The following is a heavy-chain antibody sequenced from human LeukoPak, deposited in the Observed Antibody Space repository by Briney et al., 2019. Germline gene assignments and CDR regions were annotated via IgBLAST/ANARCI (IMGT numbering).Heavy chain of an antibody. D-gene: IGHD6-13*01. V-gene: IGHV3-48*03. CDR1: GFTFSSYE. J-gene: IGHJ4*02. CDR2: ISSSGSII. Sequence: PGGSLRLSCAASGFTFSSYEMNWVRHAPGKWLEFISYISSSGSIIYYADSKKGRFTISRDNSKNTLYLQMNGLRPEDTAVYYCARGAAALHFDYWGQGTLVTVSS. CDR3: ARGAAALHFDY.